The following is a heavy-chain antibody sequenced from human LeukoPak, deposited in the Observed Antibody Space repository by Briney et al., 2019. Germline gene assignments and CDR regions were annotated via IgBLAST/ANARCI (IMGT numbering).Heavy chain of an antibody. CDR2: ISGSGRST. D-gene: IGHD6-6*01. J-gene: IGHJ4*02. CDR1: GFTFSSYA. V-gene: IGHV3-23*01. CDR3: AKGSTLAARPSYFDY. Sequence: PGGSLRLSCAASGFTFSSYAMSWVRQAPGKGLEWVSAISGSGRSTYYADSVKGRFTISRDNSKNTLYLQMNSLRAEDTAVYYCAKGSTLAARPSYFDYWGQGTLVTVSS.